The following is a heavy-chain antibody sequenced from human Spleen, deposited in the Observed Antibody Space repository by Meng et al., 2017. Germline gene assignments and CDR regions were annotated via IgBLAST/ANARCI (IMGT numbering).Heavy chain of an antibody. V-gene: IGHV4-39*07. CDR3: AREVVDFYHSSSWYAMDV. CDR2: IYYRGST. J-gene: IGHJ6*02. Sequence: SETLSLTCTVSGGSISSSSYYWGWIRRPPGKGLEWIGSIYYRGSTFYNPSLKSRVTISVDTSKNQFSLNLSSVTAADTAVYYCAREVVDFYHSSSWYAMDVWGQGTTVTVSS. CDR1: GGSISSSSYY. D-gene: IGHD3-22*01.